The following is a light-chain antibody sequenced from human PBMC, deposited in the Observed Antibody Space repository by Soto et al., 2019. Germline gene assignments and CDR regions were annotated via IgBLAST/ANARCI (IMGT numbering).Light chain of an antibody. CDR1: QSVSTNS. Sequence: NVLTQSPGTLSSSPGERVTLSCRASQSVSTNSLAWYQQKPGQAPRLLIYGATRRASGIPDRFSGSGSGTDFTLTISRLEPEDFAMYYCQQYVTSPLTFGGGTEVDI. V-gene: IGKV3-20*01. CDR3: QQYVTSPLT. J-gene: IGKJ4*01. CDR2: GAT.